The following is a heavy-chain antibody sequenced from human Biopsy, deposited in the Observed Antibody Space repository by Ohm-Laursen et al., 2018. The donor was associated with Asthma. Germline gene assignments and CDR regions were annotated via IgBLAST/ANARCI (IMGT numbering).Heavy chain of an antibody. D-gene: IGHD1-1*01. CDR3: VRDGTDDAFDI. Sequence: SLRLSCAAPGFTFSSYGMHWVRQAPGKGLEWVAVIWYDGSNKYYADSVKGRFTISRDNSKNTLYLQMNSLRAEDTAVYYCVRDGTDDAFDIWGQGTVVSVSS. V-gene: IGHV3-33*01. J-gene: IGHJ3*02. CDR1: GFTFSSYG. CDR2: IWYDGSNK.